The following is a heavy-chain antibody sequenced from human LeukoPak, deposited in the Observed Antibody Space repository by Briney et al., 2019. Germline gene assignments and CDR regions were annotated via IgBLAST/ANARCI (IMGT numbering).Heavy chain of an antibody. CDR2: INPNSGGT. CDR3: ARGLGAQGKKDFDN. V-gene: IGHV1-2*02. D-gene: IGHD1-26*01. CDR1: GYTFTCYY. Sequence: ASVKVSCKASGYTFTCYYMHWVRQAPGQGLEWMGWINPNSGGTNYAQKFQGRVTMTRDTSISTAYMELSRLGSDDTAVYYCARGLGAQGKKDFDNWGQGTLVTVSS. J-gene: IGHJ4*02.